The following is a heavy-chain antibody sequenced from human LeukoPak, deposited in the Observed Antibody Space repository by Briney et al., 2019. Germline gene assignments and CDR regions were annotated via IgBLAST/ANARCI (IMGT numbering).Heavy chain of an antibody. CDR2: MNPNSGNT. CDR3: ASRVVPAASYYYYYMDV. Sequence: GASVKVSCKASGYTFTSYDINWVRQATGQGLEWMGWMNPNSGNTGYAQKFQGRVTMTRNTSISTAYMEQSSLRSEDTAVYYCASRVVPAASYYYYYMDVWGKGTTVTVSS. D-gene: IGHD2-2*01. V-gene: IGHV1-8*01. CDR1: GYTFTSYD. J-gene: IGHJ6*03.